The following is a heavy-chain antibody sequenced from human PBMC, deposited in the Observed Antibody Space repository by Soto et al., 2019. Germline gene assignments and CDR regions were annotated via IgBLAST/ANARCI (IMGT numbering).Heavy chain of an antibody. CDR2: ISYDGSNK. V-gene: IGHV3-30*18. J-gene: IGHJ4*02. Sequence: GGSLRLSCAGSGFMFSSYGMHWVRQAPGKGLEWVAGISYDGSNKYYTDSVKGRFTISRDNSKNTLYLQMNSLRTEDTAVYYCAKDSYYHDSSGYYVFDHWGQGTLVTV. CDR1: GFMFSSYG. D-gene: IGHD3-22*01. CDR3: AKDSYYHDSSGYYVFDH.